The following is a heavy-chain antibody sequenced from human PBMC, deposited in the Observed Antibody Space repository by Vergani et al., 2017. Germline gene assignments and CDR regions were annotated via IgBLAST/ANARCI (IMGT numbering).Heavy chain of an antibody. J-gene: IGHJ6*02. CDR1: GFTFSSYA. Sequence: EVQLLESGGGLVQPGGSLRLSCAASGFTFSSYAMSWVRQAPGKGLDWVSAISGSGGSTYYADSVKGRFTISRDNSKNTLYLQMNSLRAEDTAVYYCAKAALLDGVPYYYYGMDVWGQGTTVTVSS. D-gene: IGHD2-15*01. CDR2: ISGSGGST. CDR3: AKAALLDGVPYYYYGMDV. V-gene: IGHV3-23*01.